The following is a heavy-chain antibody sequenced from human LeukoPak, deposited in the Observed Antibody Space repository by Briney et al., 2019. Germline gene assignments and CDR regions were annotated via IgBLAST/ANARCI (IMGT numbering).Heavy chain of an antibody. D-gene: IGHD4-17*01. J-gene: IGHJ4*02. Sequence: PSETLSLTCTVSGGSIGSGTDYWSWIRQPAGKGLEWIGRIYTSGSTNYNPSLKSRVTISVDTSKNQFSLKLSSVTAADTAVYYCARETVTTPFDYWGQGTLVIVSS. CDR3: ARETVTTPFDY. CDR2: IYTSGST. CDR1: GGSIGSGTDY. V-gene: IGHV4-61*02.